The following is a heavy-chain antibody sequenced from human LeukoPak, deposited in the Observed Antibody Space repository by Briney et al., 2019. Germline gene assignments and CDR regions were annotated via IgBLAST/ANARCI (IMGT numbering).Heavy chain of an antibody. D-gene: IGHD3-22*01. CDR2: IHYSGST. V-gene: IGHV4-59*12. CDR3: ARILRTPNYYDSSGYAFDI. Sequence: NPSETLSLTCTVSGGSITSYYWNWIRQPPGKGLEWIGYIHYSGSTDYNPSLKSRVTISVDTSKNQFSLKLSSVTAADTAVYYCARILRTPNYYDSSGYAFDIWGQGTMVTVSS. CDR1: GGSITSYY. J-gene: IGHJ3*02.